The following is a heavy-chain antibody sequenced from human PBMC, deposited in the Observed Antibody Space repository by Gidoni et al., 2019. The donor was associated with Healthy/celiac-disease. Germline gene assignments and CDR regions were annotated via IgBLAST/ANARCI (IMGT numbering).Heavy chain of an antibody. CDR3: ARHGTDAFDI. Sequence: QVQLQESGPGLVKHSETLSLTCTVSGGSISSYYWSWIRQPPGKGLEWIGYIYYSGSTNYNPSLKSRVTISVDTSKNQFSLKLSSVTAADTAVYYCARHGTDAFDIWGQGTMVTVSS. D-gene: IGHD1-26*01. V-gene: IGHV4-59*08. CDR1: GGSISSYY. CDR2: IYYSGST. J-gene: IGHJ3*02.